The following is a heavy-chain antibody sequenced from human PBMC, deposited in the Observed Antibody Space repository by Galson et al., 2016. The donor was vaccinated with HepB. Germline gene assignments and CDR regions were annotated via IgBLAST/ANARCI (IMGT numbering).Heavy chain of an antibody. Sequence: SLRLSCAASEFTVSSNYMTWVRQAPGKGLEWVSIIYTGGDTYYADSVKGRFTISRDNSKNTVSLQMNSLRAEDTAVCYCARGVWVAPDWGPPWGFDLWGRGTMVTVSS. CDR2: IYTGGDT. V-gene: IGHV3-53*01. CDR3: ARGVWVAPDWGPPWGFDL. CDR1: EFTVSSNY. D-gene: IGHD7-27*01. J-gene: IGHJ3*01.